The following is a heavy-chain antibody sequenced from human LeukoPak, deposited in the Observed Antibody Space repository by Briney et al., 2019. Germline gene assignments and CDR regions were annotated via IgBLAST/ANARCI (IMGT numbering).Heavy chain of an antibody. CDR3: ARQRGSYSRYYYYMDV. Sequence: SETLSLTCTVSGYSISSGYYWSWIRQPPGKGPEWIGEINHSGSTNYNPSLKSRVTISVDTSKNQFSLKLSSVTAADTAVYYCARQRGSYSRYYYYMDVWGKGTTVTISS. CDR2: INHSGST. CDR1: GYSISSGYY. V-gene: IGHV4-38-2*02. D-gene: IGHD1-26*01. J-gene: IGHJ6*03.